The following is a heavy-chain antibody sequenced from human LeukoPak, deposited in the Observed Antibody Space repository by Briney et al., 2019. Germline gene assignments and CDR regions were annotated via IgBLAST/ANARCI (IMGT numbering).Heavy chain of an antibody. J-gene: IGHJ4*02. CDR3: ASLVTGILGIDY. CDR2: ISSSGRTI. Sequence: GGSLRLSCEASGFTFINYEMNWVRQAPGKGLEWLSYISSSGRTIYYADSVKGRFTISRDNAKNSPYLQMNSLRAEDTAVYYCASLVTGILGIDYWGQGTLVTVSS. V-gene: IGHV3-48*03. CDR1: GFTFINYE. D-gene: IGHD2-21*02.